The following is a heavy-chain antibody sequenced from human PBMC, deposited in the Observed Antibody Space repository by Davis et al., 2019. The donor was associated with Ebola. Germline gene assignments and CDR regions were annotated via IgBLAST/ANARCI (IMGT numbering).Heavy chain of an antibody. D-gene: IGHD3-3*01. Sequence: ASVKASCKASGYTFTSYAMHWVRQAPGQRLEWMGWINAGNGNTKYSQKFQGRVTITRDTSASTAYMELSSLRSEDTAVYYCARVPRVTIFGVVLDGMDVWGQGTTVTVSS. CDR1: GYTFTSYA. CDR3: ARVPRVTIFGVVLDGMDV. J-gene: IGHJ6*02. CDR2: INAGNGNT. V-gene: IGHV1-3*01.